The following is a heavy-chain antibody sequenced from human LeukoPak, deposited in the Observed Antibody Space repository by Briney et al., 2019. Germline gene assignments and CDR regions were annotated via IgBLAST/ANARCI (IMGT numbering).Heavy chain of an antibody. D-gene: IGHD2-2*01. CDR1: GFTFSSYE. J-gene: IGHJ5*02. Sequence: GGSLRLSCAASGFTFSSYEMNWVRQAPGKGLEWVSYISSSGSTIYYADSVKGRFTISRDNAKNSLYLQMNSLRAEDTAVCYCARWAAAIGIDWFDPWGQGTLVTVSS. V-gene: IGHV3-48*03. CDR3: ARWAAAIGIDWFDP. CDR2: ISSSGSTI.